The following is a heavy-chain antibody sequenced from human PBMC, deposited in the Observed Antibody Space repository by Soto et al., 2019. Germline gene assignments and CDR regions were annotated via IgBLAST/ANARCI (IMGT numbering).Heavy chain of an antibody. Sequence: SETLSLTCAVYGGSFSGYYWSWIRQPPGKGLEWIGEINHSGSTNYNPSLKSRVTISVDTSKNQFSLKLSSVTAADTAVYYCAGTHYIVVVPAAMPRLGTLKRNLDYWGQGTLVTVSS. CDR1: GGSFSGYY. CDR2: INHSGST. J-gene: IGHJ4*02. CDR3: AGTHYIVVVPAAMPRLGTLKRNLDY. D-gene: IGHD2-2*01. V-gene: IGHV4-34*01.